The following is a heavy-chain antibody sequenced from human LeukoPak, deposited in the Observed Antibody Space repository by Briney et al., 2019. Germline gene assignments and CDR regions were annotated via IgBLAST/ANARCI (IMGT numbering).Heavy chain of an antibody. CDR3: ARGSLGSSKRRLLDY. V-gene: IGHV4-30-4*08. CDR1: GGSISSGDYY. J-gene: IGHJ4*02. D-gene: IGHD6-6*01. CDR2: IYYSGST. Sequence: SETLSLTCTVSGGSISSGDYYWSWIRQPPGKGLEWIGYIYYSGSTYYNPSLKSRVTISVDTSKNQFSLKLSSVTAADTAVYYCARGSLGSSKRRLLDYWGQGTLVTVSS.